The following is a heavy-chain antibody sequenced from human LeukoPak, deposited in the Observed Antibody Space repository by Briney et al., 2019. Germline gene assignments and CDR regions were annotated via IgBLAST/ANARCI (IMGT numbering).Heavy chain of an antibody. D-gene: IGHD2-15*01. V-gene: IGHV3-21*01. Sequence: PGGSLRLSCAVSGFTFSSYWMGWVRQAPGEGLEWVSSISSSGSYIYYADSVKGRFTISRDNPKNSLYLQMNSLRAEETAVCYCARDGLGYCSGGSCYSPMFDYGGQGTLVTVS. CDR3: ARDGLGYCSGGSCYSPMFDY. CDR2: ISSSGSYI. J-gene: IGHJ4*02. CDR1: GFTFSSYW.